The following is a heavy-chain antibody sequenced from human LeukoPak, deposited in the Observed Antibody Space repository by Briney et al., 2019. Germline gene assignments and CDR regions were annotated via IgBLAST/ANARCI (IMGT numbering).Heavy chain of an antibody. V-gene: IGHV3-21*04. D-gene: IGHD5-12*01. CDR1: GFTFSSYS. Sequence: GGSLRLSCAASGFTFSSYSMTWVRQAPGKGLEWVSSISSSSSYIYYADSVKGRFTISRDNSKNTLYLQMNSLRAEDTAVYYCAKWGILWHPDWFDPWGQGTLVTVSS. CDR2: ISSSSSYI. CDR3: AKWGILWHPDWFDP. J-gene: IGHJ5*02.